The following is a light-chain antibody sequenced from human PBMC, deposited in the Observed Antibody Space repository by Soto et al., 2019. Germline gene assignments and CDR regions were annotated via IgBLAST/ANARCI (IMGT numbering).Light chain of an antibody. Sequence: DIQMTQSPSSLSASVGDRFTITCQASQDIKNYLNWYQQKSGKAPKLLIYDASDLETGVPSRFSGSGSGTEFTLTISSLQPDDFATYYCQQYNSYPLTFGGGTKVDI. CDR2: DAS. V-gene: IGKV1-33*01. CDR3: QQYNSYPLT. J-gene: IGKJ4*01. CDR1: QDIKNY.